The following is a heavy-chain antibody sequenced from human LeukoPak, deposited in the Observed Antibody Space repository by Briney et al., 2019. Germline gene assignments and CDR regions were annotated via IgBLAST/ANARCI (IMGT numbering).Heavy chain of an antibody. V-gene: IGHV4-59*01. CDR1: GGSISSYY. J-gene: IGHJ6*03. D-gene: IGHD1-26*01. Sequence: SETLSLTCTVSGGSISSYYWSWIRQPPGKGLEWIGYIHYSGSTNYNPSLKSRVTISVDTSKNQSSLKLSSVTAADTAVYYCARGLSGSYFDYYYYYMDVWGKGTTVTVSS. CDR3: ARGLSGSYFDYYYYYMDV. CDR2: IHYSGST.